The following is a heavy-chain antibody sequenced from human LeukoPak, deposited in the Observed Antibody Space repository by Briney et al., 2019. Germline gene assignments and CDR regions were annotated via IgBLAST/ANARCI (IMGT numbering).Heavy chain of an antibody. V-gene: IGHV4-30-2*01. CDR3: ARVTAAGNWFDP. Sequence: PSQTLSLTCAVSGGSISSGGYSWSWIRQPPGKGLEWIGYIYHSGSTYYNPSLKSRVTISVDRSKNQFSLKLSSVTAADTAVYYCARVTAAGNWFDPWGQGTLVTVSS. J-gene: IGHJ5*02. CDR1: GGSISSGGYS. D-gene: IGHD6-13*01. CDR2: IYHSGST.